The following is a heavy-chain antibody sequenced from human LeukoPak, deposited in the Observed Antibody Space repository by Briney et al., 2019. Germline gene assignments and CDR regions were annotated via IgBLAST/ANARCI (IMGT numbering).Heavy chain of an antibody. Sequence: PSETLSLTCTVSGGPIGNSAYYWGWIRQPPGKGLEWIGSIYYGGGTYYNPSLKSRVTISVDTSKNQFSLKLSSVTAADTAVYYCARDNGSGIVGSWFDPWGQGTLVTVSS. V-gene: IGHV4-39*07. J-gene: IGHJ5*02. D-gene: IGHD3-10*01. CDR1: GGPIGNSAYY. CDR2: IYYGGGT. CDR3: ARDNGSGIVGSWFDP.